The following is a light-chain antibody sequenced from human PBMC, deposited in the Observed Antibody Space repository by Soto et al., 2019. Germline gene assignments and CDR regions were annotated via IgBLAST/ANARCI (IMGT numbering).Light chain of an antibody. J-gene: IGKJ4*01. Sequence: DIQMTQSPSSLSASVGDRVTITCRASQGISNYLAWYQQKPGKVPELLIYAASTLQLGLPSRFSGSGSGTEFSLTISGLQPVDVATYYCHKYNYAPTFGGGTKVEMK. CDR1: QGISNY. V-gene: IGKV1-27*01. CDR2: AAS. CDR3: HKYNYAPT.